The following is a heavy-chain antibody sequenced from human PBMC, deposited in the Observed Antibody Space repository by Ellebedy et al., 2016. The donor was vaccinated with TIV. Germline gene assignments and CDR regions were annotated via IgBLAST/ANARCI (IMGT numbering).Heavy chain of an antibody. CDR2: IIGSGSRA. CDR3: ASRTPQNGPYYYAMDV. V-gene: IGHV3-23*01. D-gene: IGHD2-8*01. CDR1: GLTFSSHS. Sequence: GESLKISCAASGLTFSSHSMTWVRQAPGKGLAWVSSIIGSGSRAHYADSVTGRFTISRDNSKNTVSLEMNSLGVEDAAVYYCASRTPQNGPYYYAMDVWGQGTTVTVAS. J-gene: IGHJ6*02.